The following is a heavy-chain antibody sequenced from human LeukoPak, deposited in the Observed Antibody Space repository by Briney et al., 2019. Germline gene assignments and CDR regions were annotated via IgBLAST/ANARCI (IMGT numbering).Heavy chain of an antibody. CDR3: AISYYYYMDV. CDR2: ISYDGSNK. J-gene: IGHJ6*03. Sequence: GGPLRLSCAASGFTFSSYGMHWVRQAPGKGLEWVAVISYDGSNKYYADSVKGRFTISRDNSKNTLYLQMNSLRAEDTAVYYCAISYYYYMDVWGKGTTVIVSS. V-gene: IGHV3-30*03. CDR1: GFTFSSYG.